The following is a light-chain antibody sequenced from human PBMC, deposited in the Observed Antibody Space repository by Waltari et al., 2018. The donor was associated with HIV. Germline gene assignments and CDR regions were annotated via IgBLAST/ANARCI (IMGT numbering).Light chain of an antibody. CDR3: QQYNNWPPGYN. V-gene: IGKV3-15*01. J-gene: IGKJ2*01. CDR2: DAS. CDR1: QSISSD. Sequence: ETVMTQSTATLFVSPGETATLLCRASQSISSDLAWYQQKPGQAPRLLMYDASTRATGIPAMFSGSGSGTEFTLTISSLQSEDFAVYYCQQYNNWPPGYNFGQGTKLQIK.